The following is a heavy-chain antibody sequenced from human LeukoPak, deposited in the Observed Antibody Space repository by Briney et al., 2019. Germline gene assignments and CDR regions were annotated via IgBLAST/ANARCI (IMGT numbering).Heavy chain of an antibody. CDR1: GYTFTSYG. CDR3: ARDPSPIVVVVAATPGGY. V-gene: IGHV1-18*01. Sequence: ASVKVSCKASGYTFTSYGISWVRQAPGQGLEWMGWISAYNGNTNYAQKLQGRVTMTTDTSTSTAYMELRSLRSDDTAVYYCARDPSPIVVVVAATPGGYWGQGTLVTVSS. D-gene: IGHD2-15*01. J-gene: IGHJ4*02. CDR2: ISAYNGNT.